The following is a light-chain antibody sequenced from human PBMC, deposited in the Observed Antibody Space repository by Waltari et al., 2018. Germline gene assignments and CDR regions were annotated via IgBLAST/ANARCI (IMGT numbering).Light chain of an antibody. J-gene: IGKJ1*01. CDR2: GAS. CDR3: QKYERLPAT. V-gene: IGKV3-20*01. Sequence: IVLTQPPGTLTLPQGERATLSCRASQSVGRYLAWYQQTPRQAPRLLIYGASNRAAGIPDRFSGSGSGTDFSLTSSRLEPEDFAVYYCQKYERLPATFGQGTKVEIK. CDR1: QSVGRY.